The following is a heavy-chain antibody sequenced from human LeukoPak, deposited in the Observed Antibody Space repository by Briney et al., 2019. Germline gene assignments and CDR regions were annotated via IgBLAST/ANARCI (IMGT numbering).Heavy chain of an antibody. V-gene: IGHV4-39*01. CDR2: IYSSGST. J-gene: IGHJ3*02. CDR3: TSATVRYYDFWSGPSRDAFDI. D-gene: IGHD3-3*01. Sequence: SETLSLTCTVSGGSISSSSYYWGWIRQPPGTGLEWIRSIYSSGSTYYNPSLKSRVTISVDTSKNQFSLKLSSVTAADTAVYYCTSATVRYYDFWSGPSRDAFDIWGQGTMVTVSS. CDR1: GGSISSSSYY.